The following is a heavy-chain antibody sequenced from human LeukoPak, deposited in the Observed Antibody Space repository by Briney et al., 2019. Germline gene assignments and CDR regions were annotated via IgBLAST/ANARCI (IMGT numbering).Heavy chain of an antibody. CDR1: GFPLRTYA. J-gene: IGHJ4*02. CDR2: IRGSDDST. Sequence: GGSLRLSCAASGFPLRTYAMSWVRQAPGKGLEWVSSIRGSDDSTYYADSVKGRFTISRDNSENTVFLQMNNLRADDTAVYYCAKPSLRDILTGYCSRLFYFGYWGQGTLVLVSS. V-gene: IGHV3-23*01. D-gene: IGHD3-9*01. CDR3: AKPSLRDILTGYCSRLFYFGY.